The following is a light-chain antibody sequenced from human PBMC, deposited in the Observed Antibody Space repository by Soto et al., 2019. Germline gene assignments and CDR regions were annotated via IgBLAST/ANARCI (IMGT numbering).Light chain of an antibody. V-gene: IGKV1-5*01. CDR1: QSINIW. Sequence: DIQMTQSPSTLSASVGDRVTITCRASQSINIWLAWYQQKAGKAPKLLIYDASTLESGFPSRFSGSVSRTEFTLTISSLQPDDFATYYCQEYNSWRGEWTFGQGTKVEIK. CDR2: DAS. J-gene: IGKJ1*01. CDR3: QEYNSWRGEWT.